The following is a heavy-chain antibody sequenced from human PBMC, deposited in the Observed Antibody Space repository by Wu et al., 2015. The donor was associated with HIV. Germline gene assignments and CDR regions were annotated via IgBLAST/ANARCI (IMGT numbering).Heavy chain of an antibody. J-gene: IGHJ4*02. CDR3: ARGVDILTGPIDY. Sequence: QVQLVQSGSEVKKPGASVKVSCKASGYTFTNNGINWVRQAPGQGLEWMGWISAYNGNPNYAQNFQGRVTMTIDRTTRTAYMELRSLRSDDTAVYYCARGVDILTGPIDYWGQGTLVTVSS. D-gene: IGHD3-9*01. CDR1: GYTFTNNG. CDR2: ISAYNGNP. V-gene: IGHV1-18*01.